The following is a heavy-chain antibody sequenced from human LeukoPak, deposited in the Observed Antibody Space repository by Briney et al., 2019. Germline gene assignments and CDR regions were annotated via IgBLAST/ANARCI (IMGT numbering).Heavy chain of an antibody. CDR3: ASVVTTTISSTPFDY. J-gene: IGHJ4*02. D-gene: IGHD2/OR15-2a*01. CDR1: GGTFSSYA. V-gene: IGHV1-69*13. Sequence: SVKVSCKASGGTFSSYAISWVRQAPGQGLEWMGGIIPIFGTANYAQKFQGRVTITADESTSTAYMELSSLRSEDTAVYYCASVVTTTISSTPFDYWGQGTMVADSS. CDR2: IIPIFGTA.